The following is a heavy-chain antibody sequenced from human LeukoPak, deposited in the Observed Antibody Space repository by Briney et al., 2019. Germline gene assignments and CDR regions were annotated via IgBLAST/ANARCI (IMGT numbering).Heavy chain of an antibody. CDR2: IYHSGST. CDR3: ARELRGAAAAHFDY. CDR1: GGSISSGGYY. J-gene: IGHJ4*02. D-gene: IGHD6-13*01. Sequence: PSETLSLTCTVSGGSISSGGYYWSWIRQPPGKGLEWIGYIYHSGSTYYNPSLKSRVTISVDRSKNQFSLKLSSVTAADTAVYYCARELRGAAAAHFDYWGQGTLVTVSS. V-gene: IGHV4-30-2*01.